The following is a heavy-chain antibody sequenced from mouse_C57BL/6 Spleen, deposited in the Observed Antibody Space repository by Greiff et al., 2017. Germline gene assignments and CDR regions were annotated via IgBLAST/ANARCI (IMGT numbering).Heavy chain of an antibody. D-gene: IGHD1-1*01. CDR2: IHPNSGST. V-gene: IGHV1-64*01. J-gene: IGHJ4*01. CDR3: ARGITTPYYYAMDY. CDR1: GYTFTSYW. Sequence: QVQLQQSGAELVKPGASVKLSCKASGYTFTSYWMHWVKQRPGQGLEWIGMIHPNSGSTNYNEKFKSKATLTVDKSSSTAYMQLSSLTSEDSAVXYCARGITTPYYYAMDYWGQGTSVTVSS.